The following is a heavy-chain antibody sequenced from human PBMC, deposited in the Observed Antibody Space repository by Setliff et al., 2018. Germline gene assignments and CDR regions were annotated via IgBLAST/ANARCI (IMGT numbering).Heavy chain of an antibody. D-gene: IGHD6-13*01. CDR2: IRHDGGDI. Sequence: GGSLRLSCAASGFTFSSYAMCWIRHTPGKGLERVANIRHDGGDINYVDSVKGRFTISRDNAENSLYLQMDILRVEDTAIYYCARAAAPAGGRVYYDLWGQGTLVTVSS. V-gene: IGHV3-7*03. CDR1: GFTFSSYA. CDR3: ARAAAPAGGRVYYDL. J-gene: IGHJ4*02.